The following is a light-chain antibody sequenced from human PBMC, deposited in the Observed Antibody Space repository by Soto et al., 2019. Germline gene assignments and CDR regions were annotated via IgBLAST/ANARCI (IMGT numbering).Light chain of an antibody. J-gene: IGLJ1*01. CDR1: SSDHGSYNL. CDR3: CSSSGSSTFV. Sequence: QSVLTPPPSVSGSPGQSITISRSGTSSDHGSYNLVSCYPQPSAQAPIHMIYEVSRRPTGVSNRFSGSKSGNTASLTISGLQAVAEADYYCCSSSGSSTFVFGTRAKVTVL. V-gene: IGLV2-23*02. CDR2: EVS.